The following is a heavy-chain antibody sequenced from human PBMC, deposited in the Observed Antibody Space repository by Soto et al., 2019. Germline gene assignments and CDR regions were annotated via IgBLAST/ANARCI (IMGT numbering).Heavy chain of an antibody. Sequence: ESGGGVVQPVRSLRLSCAASGFTFSSYGMHWVRQAPGKGLEWVAVISYDGSNKYYADSVKGRFTISRDNSKNTLYLQMNSLRAEDTAVYYCAKDGSGTYYYYMDVWGKGTTVTVSS. CDR3: AKDGSGTYYYYMDV. CDR2: ISYDGSNK. V-gene: IGHV3-30*18. CDR1: GFTFSSYG. J-gene: IGHJ6*03. D-gene: IGHD6-25*01.